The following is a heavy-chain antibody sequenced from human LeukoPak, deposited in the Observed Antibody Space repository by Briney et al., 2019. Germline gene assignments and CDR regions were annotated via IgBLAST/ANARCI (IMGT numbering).Heavy chain of an antibody. D-gene: IGHD3-10*01. CDR3: AKADGSYKTLIDY. J-gene: IGHJ4*02. CDR1: GFTFTICA. V-gene: IGHV3-23*01. Sequence: PEGSLRLSCAASGFTFTICAMNWVRQAPGKGLEWVSGISGSGGSTYYADSVKGRFTISRDSSKNTVYLQMNSLRAEDTAVYYCAKADGSYKTLIDYWGQGTLVTVSS. CDR2: ISGSGGST.